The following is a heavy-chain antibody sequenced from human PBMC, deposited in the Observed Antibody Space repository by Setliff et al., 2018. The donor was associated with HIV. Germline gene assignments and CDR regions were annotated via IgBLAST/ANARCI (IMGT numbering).Heavy chain of an antibody. J-gene: IGHJ5*02. Sequence: GESLKVSCQASGYTFMEYYIHWLRQAPGQGLEWMGWISPQRGDPKYAQNFEGRVTLTRDTSINTVYMELTRLRSDDTAVYYCARDGMYSNGWTDHWGQGTLVTVSS. V-gene: IGHV1-2*02. CDR3: ARDGMYSNGWTDH. CDR1: GYTFMEYY. CDR2: ISPQRGDP. D-gene: IGHD6-19*01.